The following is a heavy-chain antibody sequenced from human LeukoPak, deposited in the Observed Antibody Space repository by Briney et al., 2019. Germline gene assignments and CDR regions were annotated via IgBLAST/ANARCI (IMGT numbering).Heavy chain of an antibody. V-gene: IGHV3-9*01. CDR3: AKDGVPRGIAVAGAFDI. CDR2: ISWNSGSI. D-gene: IGHD6-19*01. J-gene: IGHJ3*02. Sequence: SLRLSCAASGFTFDDYAMHWVRQAPGKGLEWVSGISWNSGSIGYADSVKGRFTISRDNAKNSLYLQMNSLRAEDTALYYCAKDGVPRGIAVAGAFDIWGQGTMVTVSS. CDR1: GFTFDDYA.